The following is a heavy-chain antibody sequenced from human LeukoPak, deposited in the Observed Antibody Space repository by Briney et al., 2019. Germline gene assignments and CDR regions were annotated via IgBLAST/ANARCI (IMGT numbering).Heavy chain of an antibody. V-gene: IGHV1-2*06. CDR2: INPNSGGT. CDR3: ARDSSGWDFDY. CDR1: GYTFTGYY. Sequence: ASVKVSCKASGYTFTGYYMHWVRQAPGQGLEWMGRINPNSGGTDYAQKFQGRVTMTRDTSISTAYMELSRLRSDDTAVYYCARDSSGWDFDYWGQGTLVTVSS. D-gene: IGHD6-19*01. J-gene: IGHJ4*02.